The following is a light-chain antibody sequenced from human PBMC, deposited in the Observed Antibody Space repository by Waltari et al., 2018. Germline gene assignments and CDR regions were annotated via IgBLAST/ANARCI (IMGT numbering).Light chain of an antibody. CDR3: QQYLRTPPT. CDR1: RSIFYSSSYKDY. CDR2: WAT. V-gene: IGKV4-1*01. J-gene: IGKJ1*01. Sequence: DIVMTQSPGSLAVSLGERATLNCRSSRSIFYSSSYKDYLAWYQQRPGQPPRLIISWATTRESGVPDRFIGSGSETDFTLTITSLQAEDVAVYYCQQYLRTPPTFGQGTKVEI.